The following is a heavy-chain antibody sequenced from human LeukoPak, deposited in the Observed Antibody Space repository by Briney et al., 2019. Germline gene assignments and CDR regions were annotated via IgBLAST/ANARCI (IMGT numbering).Heavy chain of an antibody. CDR1: GFTFSSYA. CDR3: AKEGPMVRGVIISYYFDY. Sequence: GGSLKLSCAASGFTFSSYAMSWVRQAPGKGLEWVSAISGSGGSTYYADSVKGRFTISRDNSKNTLYLQMNSLRAEDTAVYYCAKEGPMVRGVIISYYFDYWGQGTLVTVSS. J-gene: IGHJ4*02. CDR2: ISGSGGST. V-gene: IGHV3-23*01. D-gene: IGHD3-10*01.